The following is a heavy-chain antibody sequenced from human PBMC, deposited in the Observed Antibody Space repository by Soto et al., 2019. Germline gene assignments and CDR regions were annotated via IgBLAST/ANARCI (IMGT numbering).Heavy chain of an antibody. V-gene: IGHV2-26*01. Sequence: SGPTLVNPTETLTLACSVSGFSLSNARMGVSWIRQPPGQAQEWLAHFFSNDEKPYSTSLKSRLTVSKDTSNSQVVLITTNMDPVDTAAYYCARTRDTRLRWKRACFDPWGQGTLVTVSS. J-gene: IGHJ5*02. CDR2: FFSNDEK. CDR1: GFSLSNARMG. CDR3: ARTRDTRLRWKRACFDP. D-gene: IGHD4-17*01.